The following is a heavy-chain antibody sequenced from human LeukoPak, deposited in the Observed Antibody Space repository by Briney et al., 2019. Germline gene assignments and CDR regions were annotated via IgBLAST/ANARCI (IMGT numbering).Heavy chain of an antibody. CDR3: ARSPEWFGELYVDY. V-gene: IGHV4-31*03. CDR2: IYYSGST. J-gene: IGHJ4*02. CDR1: GGSISSGGYY. Sequence: PSETLSLTCTVSGGSISSGGYYWSWIRQHPGKGLEWIGYIYYSGSTYYNPSLKSRVTISVDTSKNQFSLKLSSATAADTAVYYCARSPEWFGELYVDYWGQGTLVTVSS. D-gene: IGHD3-10*01.